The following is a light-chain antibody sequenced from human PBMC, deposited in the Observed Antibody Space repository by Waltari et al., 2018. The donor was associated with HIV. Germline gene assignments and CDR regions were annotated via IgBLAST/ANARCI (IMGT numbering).Light chain of an antibody. CDR2: DKN. CDR1: SLRTYY. Sequence: SSELTQDPAVSVALGQTVRITCQGDSLRTYYASWYQQKPGQAPVLVNYDKNNRPPGIPDRFSGSSSGTTASLTITGAQAEDEADYYCNSRDSSGYHLVFGGGTRLTVL. J-gene: IGLJ2*01. V-gene: IGLV3-19*01. CDR3: NSRDSSGYHLV.